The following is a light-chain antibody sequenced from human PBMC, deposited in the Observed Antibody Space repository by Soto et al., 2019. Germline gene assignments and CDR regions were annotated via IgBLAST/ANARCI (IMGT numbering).Light chain of an antibody. CDR2: EVS. CDR3: ISYTGSSTSYV. CDR1: SSDIGGYKY. J-gene: IGLJ1*01. V-gene: IGLV2-14*01. Sequence: QSALTQPASVSGSPGQSITISCTGTSSDIGGYKYVSWYQQHPGIAPKLMIYEVSNRPSGVSNRFSGSKSGNTASLTISGLQAEDEADYYCISYTGSSTSYVFGSGTKLTVL.